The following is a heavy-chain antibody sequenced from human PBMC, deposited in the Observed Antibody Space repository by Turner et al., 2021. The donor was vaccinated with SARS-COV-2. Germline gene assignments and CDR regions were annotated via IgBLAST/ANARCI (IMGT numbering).Heavy chain of an antibody. V-gene: IGHV3-7*01. Sequence: EVQLVESGGGLVQPGGFLRLSCAASGSTFGSYWINWVRQAPGKGLEWVDNIKQDGSEKYYVDSVKGRFTISRDNAKNSLYLQMNSLRAEDTAMYYCARGACWAGDYYYGMDVWGQGTTVTVSS. D-gene: IGHD6-19*01. CDR3: ARGACWAGDYYYGMDV. CDR2: IKQDGSEK. CDR1: GSTFGSYW. J-gene: IGHJ6*02.